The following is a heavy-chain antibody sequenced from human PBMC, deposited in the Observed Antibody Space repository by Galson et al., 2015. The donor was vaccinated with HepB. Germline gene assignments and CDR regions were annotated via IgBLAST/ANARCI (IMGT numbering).Heavy chain of an antibody. J-gene: IGHJ4*02. CDR3: ARASDSSSWYYFDY. CDR1: GFTFSSYS. Sequence: SLRLSCAASGFTFSSYSMNWVRQAPGKGLEWVSSISSSSSYIYYADSVKGRFTISRDNAKNSLYLQMNSLRAEDTAVYYCARASDSSSWYYFDYWGQGTLVTVSS. V-gene: IGHV3-21*01. CDR2: ISSSSSYI. D-gene: IGHD6-13*01.